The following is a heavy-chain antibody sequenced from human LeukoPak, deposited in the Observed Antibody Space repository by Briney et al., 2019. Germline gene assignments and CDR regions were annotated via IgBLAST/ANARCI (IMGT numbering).Heavy chain of an antibody. D-gene: IGHD3-22*01. CDR3: ARAAYYYDSSGPDYFDY. CDR2: IYYSGST. V-gene: IGHV4-39*07. CDR1: GGSISSSSYY. Sequence: SSETLSLTCTVSGGSISSSSYYWGWIRQPPGSGLEWIGSIYYSGSTYYNPSLKSRVTISVDTSKNQFSLKLSSVTAADTAVYYCARAAYYYDSSGPDYFDYWGQGTLVTVSS. J-gene: IGHJ4*02.